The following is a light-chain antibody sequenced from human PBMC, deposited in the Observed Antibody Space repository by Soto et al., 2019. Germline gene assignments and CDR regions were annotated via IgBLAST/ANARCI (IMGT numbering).Light chain of an antibody. J-gene: IGKJ1*01. CDR1: QSLLHSNGYNY. V-gene: IGKV2-28*01. CDR3: MQALQTPRT. Sequence: DIVMTQSPLSLPVTPGEPASISCRSSQSLLHSNGYNYLDWYLQKPGQSPQLLIYLGSNRASGVPDRFSGSGSGTDFTLKISRVEAEDVGVYYCMQALQTPRTFDPGTKVEIK. CDR2: LGS.